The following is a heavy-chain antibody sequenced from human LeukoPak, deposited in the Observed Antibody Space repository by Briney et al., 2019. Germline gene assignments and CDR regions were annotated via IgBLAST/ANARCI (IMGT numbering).Heavy chain of an antibody. V-gene: IGHV6-1*01. CDR2: TYYRSKWYN. Sequence: SQTLSLTCALSGDSVSSNSAAWDWIRQSPSSGLEWLGGTYYRSKWYNDYAVSVKSRITINPDTSKNQFSLQLNSVTPEDTAVYYCARVEVAGELYFDYWGQGTLVTVSS. CDR1: GDSVSSNSAA. D-gene: IGHD6-19*01. CDR3: ARVEVAGELYFDY. J-gene: IGHJ4*02.